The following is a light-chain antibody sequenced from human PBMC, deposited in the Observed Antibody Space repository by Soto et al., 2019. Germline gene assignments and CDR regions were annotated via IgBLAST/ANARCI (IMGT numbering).Light chain of an antibody. CDR3: QQYNSYPFT. CDR1: QSISSS. J-gene: IGKJ3*01. V-gene: IGKV1-5*01. Sequence: DILMTQSPSTLSASVGDRVTITCRASQSISSSLAWYQQKPGKAPKLLIYDASSLESGVPSSFSGSGSGTEFTLTISSLQPDDFATYCCQQYNSYPFTFGPGTKVDFK. CDR2: DAS.